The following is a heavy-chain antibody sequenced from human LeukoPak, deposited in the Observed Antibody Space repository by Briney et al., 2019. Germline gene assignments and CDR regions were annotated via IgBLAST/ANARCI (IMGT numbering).Heavy chain of an antibody. CDR3: ARGIAAAGTGY. CDR2: IYYSGST. V-gene: IGHV4-39*07. J-gene: IGHJ4*02. Sequence: SETLSLTFTVSGGSISSSSYYWGWIRQPPGKGLEWIGSIYYSGSTYYNPSLKSRVTISVDTSKNQFSLKLSSVTAADTAVYYCARGIAAAGTGYWGQGTLVTVSS. CDR1: GGSISSSSYY. D-gene: IGHD6-13*01.